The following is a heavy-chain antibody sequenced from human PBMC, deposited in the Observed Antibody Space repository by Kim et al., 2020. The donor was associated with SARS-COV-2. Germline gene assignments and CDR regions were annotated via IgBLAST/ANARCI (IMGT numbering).Heavy chain of an antibody. D-gene: IGHD1-7*01. CDR3: ARVRLELHNYFDY. Sequence: SETLSLTCTVSSGSVSSGTYYWTWIRQPPGKGLEWIGYIDYSGCTNYNPSLKSRVTISVDTSKNQFSLKLSSVTVADTAVYYCARVRLELHNYFDYWGQGTLVTVSS. CDR1: SGSVSSGTYY. V-gene: IGHV4-61*01. J-gene: IGHJ4*02. CDR2: IDYSGCT.